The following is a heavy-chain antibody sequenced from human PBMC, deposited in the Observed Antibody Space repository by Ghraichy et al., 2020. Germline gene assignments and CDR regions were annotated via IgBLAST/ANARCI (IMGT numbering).Heavy chain of an antibody. CDR3: AREVDFWSGYSYFDY. Sequence: SETLSLTCTVSGGSISSYYWSWIRQPPGKGLEWIGYIYYSGSTNYNPSLKSRVTISVDTSKNQFSLKLSSVTAADTAVYYCAREVDFWSGYSYFDYWGQGTLVTVSS. J-gene: IGHJ4*02. D-gene: IGHD3-3*01. V-gene: IGHV4-59*01. CDR1: GGSISSYY. CDR2: IYYSGST.